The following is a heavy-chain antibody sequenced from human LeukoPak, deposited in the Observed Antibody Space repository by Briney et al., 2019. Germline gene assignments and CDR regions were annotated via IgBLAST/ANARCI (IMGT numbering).Heavy chain of an antibody. J-gene: IGHJ5*02. CDR2: IYTSGST. V-gene: IGHV4-61*02. Sequence: SQTLSLTCTVSGGSISSGSYYWSWIRQPAGKGLEWIGRIYTSGSTNYNPSLKSRVTISVDTSKNQFSLKLSSVTAADTAVYYCARDSCSGGSCYSSWFDLWGQGTLVTVSS. CDR3: ARDSCSGGSCYSSWFDL. CDR1: GGSISSGSYY. D-gene: IGHD2-15*01.